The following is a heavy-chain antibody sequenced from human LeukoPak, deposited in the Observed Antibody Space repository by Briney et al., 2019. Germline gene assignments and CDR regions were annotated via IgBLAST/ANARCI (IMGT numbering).Heavy chain of an antibody. CDR2: VSGNGGTT. Sequence: GGSLRLSCAASGFTFSSYAMTWVRQAPGKGLEWVSTVSGNGGTTFYADSVKGRFTISRDNSKKTMYLQMNSLRAEDTAIYYCAKDLTITMVRGVPDLRWGQGTLVTVSS. CDR3: AKDLTITMVRGVPDLR. D-gene: IGHD3-10*01. CDR1: GFTFSSYA. J-gene: IGHJ4*02. V-gene: IGHV3-23*01.